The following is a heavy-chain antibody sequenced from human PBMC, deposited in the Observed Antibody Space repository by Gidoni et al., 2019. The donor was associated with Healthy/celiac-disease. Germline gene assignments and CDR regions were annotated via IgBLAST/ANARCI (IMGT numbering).Heavy chain of an antibody. J-gene: IGHJ4*02. CDR3: ASPGGYRYFDY. CDR1: GGSISSSSYY. V-gene: IGHV4-39*01. D-gene: IGHD5-18*01. Sequence: QLQLQESGPGLVKPSETLSLTCTVSGGSISSSSYYWGWIRQPPGKGLEWIGSIYYSGSTYYNPSLKSRVTISVDTSKNQFSLKLSSVTAADTAVYYCASPGGYRYFDYWGQGTLVTVSS. CDR2: IYYSGST.